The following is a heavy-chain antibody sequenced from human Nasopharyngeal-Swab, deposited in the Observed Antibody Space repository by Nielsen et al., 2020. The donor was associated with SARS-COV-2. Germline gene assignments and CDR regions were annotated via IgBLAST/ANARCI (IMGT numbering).Heavy chain of an antibody. J-gene: IGHJ3*02. CDR1: GFTFSSYW. D-gene: IGHD1-26*01. CDR3: AKVKSGTSYDAFDI. V-gene: IGHV3-23*01. Sequence: GGSLRLSCAASGFTFSSYWMSWVRQAPGKGLEWVSSIRVSGDTTYYADSVKGRFTISRDSSKNTLYLQMNSLRAEDTALYYCAKVKSGTSYDAFDIWGQGTMVTVSS. CDR2: IRVSGDTT.